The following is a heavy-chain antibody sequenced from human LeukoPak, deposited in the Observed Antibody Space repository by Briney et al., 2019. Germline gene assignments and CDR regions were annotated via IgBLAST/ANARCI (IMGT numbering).Heavy chain of an antibody. Sequence: GGSLRLSCTVSGLTVSSNSMSWVRQAPGKGLEWVSFIYSDNTHYSDSVKGRFTISRDNAKNSLYLQMNSLRAEDTAVYYCARALTRYGDYEGVGYWGQGTLVTVSS. D-gene: IGHD4-17*01. CDR1: GLTVSSNS. J-gene: IGHJ4*02. CDR2: IYSDNT. V-gene: IGHV3-53*01. CDR3: ARALTRYGDYEGVGY.